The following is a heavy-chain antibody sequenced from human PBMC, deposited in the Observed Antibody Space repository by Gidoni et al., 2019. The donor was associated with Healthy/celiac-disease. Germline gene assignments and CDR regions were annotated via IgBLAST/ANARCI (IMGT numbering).Heavy chain of an antibody. CDR3: ASGWSW. Sequence: EVQLVESGGGFVQPGGSLRLSCAASGFTFSSYWMHWVRQAPGQGRVWVSSINSDGSSTSYADSVKGRFTISRDNAKNTLYLQMNSLRAEDTAVYYWASGWSWGDQGTLVTVSS. V-gene: IGHV3-74*01. D-gene: IGHD6-19*01. CDR2: INSDGSST. CDR1: GFTFSSYW. J-gene: IGHJ4*02.